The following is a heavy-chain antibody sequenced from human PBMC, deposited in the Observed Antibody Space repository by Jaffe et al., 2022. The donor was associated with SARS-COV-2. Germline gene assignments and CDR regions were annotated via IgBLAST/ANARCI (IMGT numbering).Heavy chain of an antibody. CDR2: IYPPDSDT. CDR3: ARVTRDAISGYLQPFDH. Sequence: EVQLVQSGAEVKKPGESLKISCKGSGYSFTSYWIGWVRQTPGKGLEWMGIIYPPDSDTKYSPSFQGQVTISVDKSISTAHLQWRSLEASDTAMYYCARVTRDAISGYLQPFDHWGQGTLVTVSS. CDR1: GYSFTSYW. J-gene: IGHJ4*02. D-gene: IGHD3-22*01. V-gene: IGHV5-51*01.